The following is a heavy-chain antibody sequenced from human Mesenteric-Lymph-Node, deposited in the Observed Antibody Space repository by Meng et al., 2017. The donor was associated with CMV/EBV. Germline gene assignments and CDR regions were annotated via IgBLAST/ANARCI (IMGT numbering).Heavy chain of an antibody. D-gene: IGHD2-2*01. CDR2: INPNSGGT. CDR1: GYTFTGYY. V-gene: IGHV1-2*02. CDR3: ARDSRLNQVSYFDY. Sequence: ASVKVSCKASGYTFTGYYVHWVRQAPGQGLEWMGWINPNSGGTNYAQKFQGRVTMTRDTSITTAYMELSRLRSDDTAVYYCARDSRLNQVSYFDYWGRGPLVTVSS. J-gene: IGHJ4*02.